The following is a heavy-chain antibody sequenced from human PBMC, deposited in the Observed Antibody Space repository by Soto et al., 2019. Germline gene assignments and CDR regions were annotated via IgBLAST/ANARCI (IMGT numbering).Heavy chain of an antibody. CDR2: ISGYNGNT. D-gene: IGHD4-17*01. Sequence: QVQLVQSGAEVKKPGASVKVSCKTSGYTFTSYGISWVRQAPGQGLEWVGWISGYNGNTHYALSLQLQGRGTMTRDTSTSTAYMELRSLTFDDTAVYYCARDPHYYGDYAEVPGGFDYWGLGTLVTVSS. V-gene: IGHV1-18*04. J-gene: IGHJ4*02. CDR3: ARDPHYYGDYAEVPGGFDY. CDR1: GYTFTSYG.